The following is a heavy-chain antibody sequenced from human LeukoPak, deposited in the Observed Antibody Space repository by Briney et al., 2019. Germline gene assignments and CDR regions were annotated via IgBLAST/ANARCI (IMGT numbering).Heavy chain of an antibody. V-gene: IGHV3-74*01. J-gene: IGHJ3*02. Sequence: PGGSLRLSCAASGFTFSSYWMHWVRQAPGKGLVWVSRLNSDGSSTGYADSVKGRFTISRDNSKNTLYLQMNSLRGEDTAVYYCAKDRLGVTPDAFDIWGQGTMVTVSS. D-gene: IGHD3-3*01. CDR1: GFTFSSYW. CDR3: AKDRLGVTPDAFDI. CDR2: LNSDGSST.